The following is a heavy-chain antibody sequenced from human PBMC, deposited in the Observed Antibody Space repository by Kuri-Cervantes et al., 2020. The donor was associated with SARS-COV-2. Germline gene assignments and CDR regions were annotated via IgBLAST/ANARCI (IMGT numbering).Heavy chain of an antibody. CDR3: ARFYSQGIYYYYYMDV. CDR2: IYYSGST. D-gene: IGHD2-21*01. Sequence: ESLKISCAASGFTFSSYGMHWIRQPPGKGLEWIGGIYYSGSTYYNPSLKSRVTISVDTSKNQFSLKLSSVTAADTAVYYCARFYSQGIYYYYYMDVWGKGTTVTVSS. J-gene: IGHJ6*03. CDR1: GFTFSSYG. V-gene: IGHV4-38-2*01.